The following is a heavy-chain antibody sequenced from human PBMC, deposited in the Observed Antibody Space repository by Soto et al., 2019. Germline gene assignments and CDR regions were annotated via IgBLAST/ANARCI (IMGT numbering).Heavy chain of an antibody. D-gene: IGHD6-19*01. J-gene: IGHJ4*02. V-gene: IGHV4-59*01. CDR1: DGSIIRYY. CDR3: ARFATEQWLVPYFDY. CDR2: IYYSGIT. Sequence: SETLSLTWIVSDGSIIRYYWSWIRKDTWKVLEWIGYIYYSGITMYNPSLKIRVTISLDTSKNHVSLMLSSVTAADTAVYYFARFATEQWLVPYFDYWGQGTLVTVSS.